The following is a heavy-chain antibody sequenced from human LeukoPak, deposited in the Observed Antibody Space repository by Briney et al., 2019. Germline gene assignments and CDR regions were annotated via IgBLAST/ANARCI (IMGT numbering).Heavy chain of an antibody. D-gene: IGHD3-3*01. Sequence: GGSLRLSCAASGFTFSSYAMHWVRQAPGKGLEWVAVISYDGSNKYYADSVKGRFTISRDNSKNTLYLQMNSLRAEDTAEYYCAKQYDFWSGYSDKWGQGTLVTVSS. CDR2: ISYDGSNK. CDR1: GFTFSSYA. V-gene: IGHV3-30-3*02. CDR3: AKQYDFWSGYSDK. J-gene: IGHJ4*02.